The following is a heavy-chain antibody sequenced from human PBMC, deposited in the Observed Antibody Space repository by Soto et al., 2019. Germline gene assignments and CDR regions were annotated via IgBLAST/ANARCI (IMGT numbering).Heavy chain of an antibody. Sequence: EVQLVESGGGLVKPGGSLRLSCAASGFTFSSYSMNWVRQAPGQGLEWVSSISSSSSYIYYADSVTGRFTISSDNAKNSLFLQMNSLRSEDTAVYYCARDRQHYYVSGRALSAYWGQGTLVPVSS. CDR1: GFTFSSYS. CDR3: ARDRQHYYVSGRALSAY. D-gene: IGHD3-10*01. J-gene: IGHJ4*02. V-gene: IGHV3-21*01. CDR2: ISSSSSYI.